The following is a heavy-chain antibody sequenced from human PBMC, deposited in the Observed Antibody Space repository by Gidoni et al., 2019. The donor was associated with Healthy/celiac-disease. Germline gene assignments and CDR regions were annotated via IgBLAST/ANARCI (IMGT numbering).Heavy chain of an antibody. V-gene: IGHV3-23*01. D-gene: IGHD3-9*01. CDR2: ISGSGGST. Sequence: EVQLLESGGGLVQPGGSLRLSCAASGFTFSSYAMRWVRQAPGKGLEWVSAISGSGGSTYYADSVKGRFTISRDNSKNTLYLQMNSLRAEDTAVYYCAKTGYDILTGQQPFYYYYGMDVWGQGTTVTVSS. CDR1: GFTFSSYA. J-gene: IGHJ6*02. CDR3: AKTGYDILTGQQPFYYYYGMDV.